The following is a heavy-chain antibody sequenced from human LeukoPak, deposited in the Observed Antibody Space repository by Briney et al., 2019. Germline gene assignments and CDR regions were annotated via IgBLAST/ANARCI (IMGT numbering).Heavy chain of an antibody. D-gene: IGHD3-22*01. V-gene: IGHV3-9*01. J-gene: IGHJ4*02. Sequence: PGGSLRLSCAASGFTFDDYAMHWVRQAPGKGLEWVSGISWNSGSIGYADSVKGRFTISRDNAKNSLYLQMNSLRAEDTALYYCAKDLDYYDSSTSVLEYWGQGTLVTVSS. CDR3: AKDLDYYDSSTSVLEY. CDR2: ISWNSGSI. CDR1: GFTFDDYA.